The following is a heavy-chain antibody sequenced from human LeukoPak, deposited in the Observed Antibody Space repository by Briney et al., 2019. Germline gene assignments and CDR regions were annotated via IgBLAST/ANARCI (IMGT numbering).Heavy chain of an antibody. CDR2: ISAYNGYT. CDR3: ARVAQYRYYYDTSAFRYYFDY. V-gene: IGHV1-18*01. J-gene: IGHJ4*02. Sequence: EASVKVSCKASGYTFITYGITWVRQAPGQGPEWMGWISAYNGYTNYAQNLQGRVTMTTDTSTSTAYMELRSLRSDDTAVYYCARVAQYRYYYDTSAFRYYFDYWGQGTLVTVSS. D-gene: IGHD3-22*01. CDR1: GYTFITYG.